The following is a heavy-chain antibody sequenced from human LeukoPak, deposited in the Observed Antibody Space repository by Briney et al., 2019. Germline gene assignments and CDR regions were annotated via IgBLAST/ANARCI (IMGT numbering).Heavy chain of an antibody. CDR1: GGSISSGSYY. D-gene: IGHD3-16*01. CDR2: IYTSGST. Sequence: PSQTLSLTCTVSGGSISSGSYYWGWIRQPAGKGLEWIGRIYTSGSTNYNPSPKSRVTISVDTSKNQFSLKLSSVTAADTAVYYCARDGGPYYYYYMDVWGKGTTVTVSS. J-gene: IGHJ6*03. CDR3: ARDGGPYYYYYMDV. V-gene: IGHV4-61*02.